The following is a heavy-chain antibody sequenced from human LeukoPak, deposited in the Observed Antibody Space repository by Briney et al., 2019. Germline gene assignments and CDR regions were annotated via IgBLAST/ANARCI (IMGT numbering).Heavy chain of an antibody. J-gene: IGHJ4*02. CDR3: ATSWGRYDSSGSIDY. Sequence: ASVKVSCKASGDTFTNYGISWVRQAPGQGLEWLGWISGYNGNTNYAHKFQGRVSMTTDTSTNTAYMDLRSLRSDGTAVYYCATSWGRYDSSGSIDYWGQGTLVTVSS. V-gene: IGHV1-18*01. CDR2: ISGYNGNT. CDR1: GDTFTNYG. D-gene: IGHD3-22*01.